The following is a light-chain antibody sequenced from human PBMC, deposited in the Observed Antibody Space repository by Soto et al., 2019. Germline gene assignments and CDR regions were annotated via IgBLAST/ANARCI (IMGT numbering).Light chain of an antibody. J-gene: IGKJ5*01. CDR2: GAS. CDR3: QQYKSWPIT. Sequence: EKVMTQSPATLSVSPGGRATLSCRASQSVGSTLAWYQQKPGQPPRLLIYGASSRATGIPDRFSGSGSGTDFTLTISRLEPEDSAVYFCQQYKSWPITFGQGTRLEIK. CDR1: QSVGST. V-gene: IGKV3D-15*01.